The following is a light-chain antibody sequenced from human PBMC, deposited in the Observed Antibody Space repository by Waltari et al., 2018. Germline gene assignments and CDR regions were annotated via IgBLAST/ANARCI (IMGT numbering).Light chain of an antibody. V-gene: IGKV1-5*03. CDR3: QQYDTYPPYT. CDR2: KAS. CDR1: QSISSW. J-gene: IGKJ2*01. Sequence: DIQMTQSPSALSASVGDRVTITCRASQSISSWLAWYQQKPGKAPNLLIYKASSLERGVPSRFSGSGSGTEFTLTISSLQPDDFATYYCQQYDTYPPYTFGQGTKLEI.